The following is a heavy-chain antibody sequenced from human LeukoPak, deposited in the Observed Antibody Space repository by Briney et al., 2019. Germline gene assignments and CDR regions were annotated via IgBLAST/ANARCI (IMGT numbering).Heavy chain of an antibody. CDR1: DGSISSYY. V-gene: IGHV4-59*01. D-gene: IGHD3-22*01. J-gene: IGHJ4*02. CDR2: IYYSGST. Sequence: SETLSLTCTVSDGSISSYYWSWIRQPPGKGLEWIGYIYYSGSTNYNPSLKSRVTISVDTSKNQFSLKLSSVTATDTAVYYCARAVDYYDSSHIIDYWGQGTLVTVSS. CDR3: ARAVDYYDSSHIIDY.